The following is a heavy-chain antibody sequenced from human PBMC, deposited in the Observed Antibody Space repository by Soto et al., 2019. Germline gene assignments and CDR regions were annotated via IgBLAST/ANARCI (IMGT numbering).Heavy chain of an antibody. Sequence: GGSLRLSCAASGFTFSSYSMNWVRQAPGKGLEWVSSISSSSSYIYYADSVKGRFTISRDNAKNSLYLQMNSLRAEDTAVYYCARDPTRGLRAFDIWGQGTMVTVSS. CDR1: GFTFSSYS. V-gene: IGHV3-21*01. D-gene: IGHD3-16*01. CDR2: ISSSSSYI. J-gene: IGHJ3*02. CDR3: ARDPTRGLRAFDI.